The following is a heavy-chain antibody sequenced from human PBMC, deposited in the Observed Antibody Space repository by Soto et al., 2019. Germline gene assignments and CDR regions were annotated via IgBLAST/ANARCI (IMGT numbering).Heavy chain of an antibody. J-gene: IGHJ3*02. CDR1: GFTFNSYS. V-gene: IGHV3-48*04. CDR3: ARAYSSTSGKDAFDI. Sequence: EVQLVESGGGLVQPGGSLRLSCAASGFTFNSYSMNWVRQAPGKGLEWVSYISSGGSTIYYADSVKGRFTISRDTAKNSLYLQMNRLRAEDTAVYYCARAYSSTSGKDAFDIWGQGTMVTVSS. CDR2: ISSGGSTI. D-gene: IGHD6-13*01.